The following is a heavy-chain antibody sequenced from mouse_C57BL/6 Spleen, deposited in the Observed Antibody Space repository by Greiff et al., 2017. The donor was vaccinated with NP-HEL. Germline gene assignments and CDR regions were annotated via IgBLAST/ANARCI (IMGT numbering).Heavy chain of an antibody. Sequence: EVKVVESGGGLVKPGGSLKLSCAASGFTFSDYGMHWVRQAPEKGLEWVAYISSGSSTIYYADTVKGRFTISRDNAKNTLFLQMTSLRSEDTAMYYCARGYGSSSAYFDYWGQGTTLTVSS. J-gene: IGHJ2*01. CDR1: GFTFSDYG. V-gene: IGHV5-17*01. D-gene: IGHD1-1*01. CDR3: ARGYGSSSAYFDY. CDR2: ISSGSSTI.